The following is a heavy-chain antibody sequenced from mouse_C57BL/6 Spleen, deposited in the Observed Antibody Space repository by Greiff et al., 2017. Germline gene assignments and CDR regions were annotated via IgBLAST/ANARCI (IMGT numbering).Heavy chain of an antibody. V-gene: IGHV1-9*01. Sequence: VKLLESGAELMKPGASVKLSCKATGYTFTGYWIEWVKQRPGHGLEWIGEILPGSGSTNYNEKFKGKATFTADTSSNTAYMQLSSLTTEDSAIYYCARGRGYYGSSYPYYFDYWGQGTTLTVSS. CDR2: ILPGSGST. CDR1: GYTFTGYW. CDR3: ARGRGYYGSSYPYYFDY. J-gene: IGHJ2*01. D-gene: IGHD1-1*01.